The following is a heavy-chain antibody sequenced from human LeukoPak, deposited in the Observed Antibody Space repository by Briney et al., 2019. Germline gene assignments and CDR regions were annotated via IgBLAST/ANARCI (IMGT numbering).Heavy chain of an antibody. CDR1: GFTFSGHS. V-gene: IGHV3-23*01. D-gene: IGHD3-16*01. CDR2: IFGSGVKT. J-gene: IGHJ6*02. Sequence: GGSLRLSCAACGFTFSGHSMAWVRQTRGKGLEWVSVIFGSGVKTYHADSLEGRFTISRDNSKSTLYLQMNSLRADDTAVYCCARVGAWSYYFGMDAWGQGTTVSVSS. CDR3: ARVGAWSYYFGMDA.